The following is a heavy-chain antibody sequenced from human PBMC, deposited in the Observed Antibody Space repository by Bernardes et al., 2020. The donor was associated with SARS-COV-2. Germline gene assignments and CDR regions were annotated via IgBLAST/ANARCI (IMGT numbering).Heavy chain of an antibody. Sequence: SETLSLTCAVYGGPLSGYYWSWIRQLPGKGLEWCGEIILIGSTNYNPSLKSRVTISEHTSKNQFSLKLSSVTAPDTAVYYCARGRRYYGSSGYYPYYYYYGMDVWGEGTTVTVSS. D-gene: IGHD3-22*01. CDR3: ARGRRYYGSSGYYPYYYYYGMDV. J-gene: IGHJ6*04. CDR1: GGPLSGYY. CDR2: IILIGST. V-gene: IGHV4-34*01.